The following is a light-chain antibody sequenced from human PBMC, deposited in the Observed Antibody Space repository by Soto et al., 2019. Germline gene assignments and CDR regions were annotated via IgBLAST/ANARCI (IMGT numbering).Light chain of an antibody. CDR3: QSYDRSLSGYV. Sequence: QAVVTQPPSVSGAPGQRVTISCTGSSSNIGAGYYVHWYQQLPGTAPKLLIYGNSNRPSGVPDRFSGSKSGTSASLAITGLQDEDEADYYCQSYDRSLSGYVFGTGTKLTVL. CDR2: GNS. CDR1: SSNIGAGYY. J-gene: IGLJ1*01. V-gene: IGLV1-40*01.